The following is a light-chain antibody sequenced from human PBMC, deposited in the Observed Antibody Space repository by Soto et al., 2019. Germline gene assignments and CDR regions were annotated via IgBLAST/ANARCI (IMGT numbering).Light chain of an antibody. CDR2: DAS. CDR3: QQYDLLSLT. CDR1: QDITTY. V-gene: IGKV1-33*01. Sequence: DIQMTQSPSSVSASVGDRVTITCQASQDITTYLNWFQKKPGKAPKLLIYDASNLAAGVPSRFSGRGSGTDFTFTISSLQPEDLARYAWQQYDLLSLTFGGGTKVEIK. J-gene: IGKJ4*01.